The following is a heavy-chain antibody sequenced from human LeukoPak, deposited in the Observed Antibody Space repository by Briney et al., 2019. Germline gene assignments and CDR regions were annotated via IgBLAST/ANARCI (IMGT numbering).Heavy chain of an antibody. CDR1: GFTFSNYW. CDR2: MNIDGSEK. J-gene: IGHJ4*02. V-gene: IGHV3-7*01. D-gene: IGHD1-26*01. Sequence: PGGSPRLSCAASGFTFSNYWMGWVRQAPGKRPEWVANMNIDGSEKYYADSVKGRFSISRDNARNSVYLQMASLRVEDAAVYYCARDPVEWELLLDYWGQGTLVTVSS. CDR3: ARDPVEWELLLDY.